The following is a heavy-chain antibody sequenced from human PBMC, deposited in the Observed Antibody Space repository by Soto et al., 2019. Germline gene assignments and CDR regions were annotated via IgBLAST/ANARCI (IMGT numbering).Heavy chain of an antibody. CDR3: ANFPYYDFWSGYPLGYYGMDV. CDR2: IKQDGSEK. CDR1: GFTFSSYW. Sequence: PGGSLRLSCAASGFTFSSYWMSWVRQAPGKGLEWVANIKQDGSEKYYVDSVKGRFTISRDNAKNSLYLQMNSLRAEDTAVYYCANFPYYDFWSGYPLGYYGMDVWGQGTTVTVSS. V-gene: IGHV3-7*03. J-gene: IGHJ6*02. D-gene: IGHD3-3*01.